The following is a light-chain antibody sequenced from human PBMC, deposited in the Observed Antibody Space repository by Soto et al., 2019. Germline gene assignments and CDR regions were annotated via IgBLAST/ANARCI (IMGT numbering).Light chain of an antibody. Sequence: IHIAQAPFTLSSSVRDRDTIPLRASQSISSYLNWYQQKPGQAPKLLIYGASTWPSGVPSRFSGSGSGADFTLSISSLQPEDFATYYCQQSLITPRTFGQGTKVDIK. CDR2: GAS. CDR3: QQSLITPRT. CDR1: QSISSY. J-gene: IGKJ1*01. V-gene: IGKV1-39*01.